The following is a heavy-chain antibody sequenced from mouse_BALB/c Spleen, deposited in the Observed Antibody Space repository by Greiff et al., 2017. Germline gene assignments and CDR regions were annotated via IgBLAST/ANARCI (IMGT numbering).Heavy chain of an antibody. D-gene: IGHD4-1*02. V-gene: IGHV5-6-5*01. J-gene: IGHJ4*01. CDR3: AATGTSAMDY. CDR1: GFTFSSYA. Sequence: EVKVVESGGGLVKPGGSLKLSCAASGFTFSSYAMSWVRQTPEKRLEWVASISSGGSTYYPDSVKGRFTISRDNARNILYLQMSSLRSEDTAMYYCAATGTSAMDYWGQGTSVTVSS. CDR2: ISSGGST.